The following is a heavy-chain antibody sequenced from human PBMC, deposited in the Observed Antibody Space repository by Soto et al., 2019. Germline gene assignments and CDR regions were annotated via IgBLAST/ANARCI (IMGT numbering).Heavy chain of an antibody. V-gene: IGHV3-72*01. J-gene: IGHJ4*02. Sequence: LRLSCAASGFTFSPYTLGWVRQAPGKGLEWVGRSRDKPQGYSTAYAASVKGRFTTSRDESKNSAYLQMNSLKTEDTAVYYCVRATYFSDSSGYTRCLDYWGQGTLVTVSS. D-gene: IGHD3-22*01. CDR1: GFTFSPYT. CDR3: VRATYFSDSSGYTRCLDY. CDR2: SRDKPQGYST.